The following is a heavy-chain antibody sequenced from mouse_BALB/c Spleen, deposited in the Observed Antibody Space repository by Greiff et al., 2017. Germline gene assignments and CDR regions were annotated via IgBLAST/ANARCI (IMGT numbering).Heavy chain of an antibody. CDR3: ATPKGNPVYAMDY. D-gene: IGHD2-1*01. Sequence: VKLVESGPGLVQPSQSLSITCTVSGFSLTSYGVHWVRQSPGKGLEWLGVIWSGGSTDYNAAFISRLSISKDNSKSQVFFKMNSLQADDTAIYYCATPKGNPVYAMDYWGQGTSVTVSS. CDR1: GFSLTSYG. J-gene: IGHJ4*01. CDR2: IWSGGST. V-gene: IGHV2-4-1*01.